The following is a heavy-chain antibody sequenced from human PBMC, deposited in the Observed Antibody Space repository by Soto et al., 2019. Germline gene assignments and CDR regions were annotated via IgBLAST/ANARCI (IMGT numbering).Heavy chain of an antibody. D-gene: IGHD6-13*01. J-gene: IGHJ4*02. CDR3: AKAHPRFFPSGYSSSWWDY. Sequence: SLRLSCAASGFTFDDYAMHWVRQAPGKGLEWVSGISWNSGSIGYADSVKGRFTISRDNAKNSLYLQMNSLRAEDTALYYCAKAHPRFFPSGYSSSWWDYWGQGTLVTVSS. V-gene: IGHV3-9*01. CDR1: GFTFDDYA. CDR2: ISWNSGSI.